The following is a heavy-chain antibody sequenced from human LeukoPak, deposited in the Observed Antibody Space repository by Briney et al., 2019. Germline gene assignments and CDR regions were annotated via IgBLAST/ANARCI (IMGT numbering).Heavy chain of an antibody. Sequence: ASLKVSCKASGYTFTSYGISWVRQAPGQGLEWMGWISAYNGNTNHAQKLQGRVTMTTDTSTSTAYMELRSLRSDDTAVYYCARVGAYCSGGSCYLDYWGQGTLVTVSS. CDR1: GYTFTSYG. V-gene: IGHV1-18*01. CDR2: ISAYNGNT. J-gene: IGHJ4*02. D-gene: IGHD2-15*01. CDR3: ARVGAYCSGGSCYLDY.